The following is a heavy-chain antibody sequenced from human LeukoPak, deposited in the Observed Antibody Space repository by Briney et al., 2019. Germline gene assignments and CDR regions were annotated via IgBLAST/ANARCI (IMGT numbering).Heavy chain of an antibody. CDR3: ARGRLKDYGDYVDYYYGMDV. CDR1: GGSISSYY. Sequence: SETLSLTCTVCGGSISSYYWSWIRQPPGKGLEWIGYIYYSGSTNYNPSLKSRVTISVDTSKNQFSLKLSSVTAADTAVYYCARGRLKDYGDYVDYYYGMDVWGKGTTVTVSS. D-gene: IGHD4-17*01. V-gene: IGHV4-59*01. J-gene: IGHJ6*04. CDR2: IYYSGST.